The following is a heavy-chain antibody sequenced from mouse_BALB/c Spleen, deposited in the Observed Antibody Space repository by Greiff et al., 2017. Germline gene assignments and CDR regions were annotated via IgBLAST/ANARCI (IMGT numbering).Heavy chain of an antibody. CDR2: ISSGGSYT. V-gene: IGHV5-6*01. CDR1: GFTFSSYG. D-gene: IGHD1-1*01. Sequence: DVQLQESGGDLVKPGGSLKLSCAASGFTFSSYGMSWVRQTPDKRLEWVATISSGGSYTYYPDSVKGRFTISRDNAKNTLYLQMSSLKSEDTAMYYCARQYYGSSYEGAMDYWGQGTSVTVSS. J-gene: IGHJ4*01. CDR3: ARQYYGSSYEGAMDY.